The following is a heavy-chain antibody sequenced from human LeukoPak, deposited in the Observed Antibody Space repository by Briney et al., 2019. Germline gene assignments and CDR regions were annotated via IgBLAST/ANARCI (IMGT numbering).Heavy chain of an antibody. Sequence: SETLSLTCTVSGGSTISYYWCWSRQPPEEGLEWIGFIYYSGSTNYNPSLKSRVTISVDTSKNQFSLKLRSVTAADTAVYYCTRLAYSSGWYVGAMHYWGQGTRVTVSS. CDR2: IYYSGST. D-gene: IGHD6-19*01. CDR3: TRLAYSSGWYVGAMHY. CDR1: GGSTISYY. J-gene: IGHJ4*02. V-gene: IGHV4-59*01.